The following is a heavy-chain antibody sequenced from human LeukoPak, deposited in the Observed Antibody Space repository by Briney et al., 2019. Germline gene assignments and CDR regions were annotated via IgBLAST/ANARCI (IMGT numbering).Heavy chain of an antibody. V-gene: IGHV4-34*01. Sequence: SETLSLTCAVDSESFSGYCWSWIRQPPGKGLEWIGEINHRGNTNYNPSLKSRVTISMDTSKNQLSLKLSSVTAADTAVYYCARGGVGQVFSDNCYFDSWGQGTLVTVSS. CDR2: INHRGNT. CDR3: ARGGVGQVFSDNCYFDS. CDR1: SESFSGYC. D-gene: IGHD1-20*01. J-gene: IGHJ4*02.